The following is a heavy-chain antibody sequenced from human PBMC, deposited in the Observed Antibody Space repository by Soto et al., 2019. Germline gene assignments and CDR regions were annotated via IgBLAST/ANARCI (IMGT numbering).Heavy chain of an antibody. Sequence: GGSLRLSCAASGIIFKGFGMHWVRQAPGKGLEWVAVIRFDGSNIYYADSVKGRFTISRDNSKNTLYLQMDSLRAEDTAVYYCLGWLNENWVDPWGQGTLVTVSS. CDR1: GIIFKGFG. CDR3: LGWLNENWVDP. J-gene: IGHJ5*02. D-gene: IGHD6-19*01. V-gene: IGHV3-30*02. CDR2: IRFDGSNI.